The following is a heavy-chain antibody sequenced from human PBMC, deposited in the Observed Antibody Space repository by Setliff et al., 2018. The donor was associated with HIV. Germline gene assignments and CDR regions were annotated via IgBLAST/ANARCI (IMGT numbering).Heavy chain of an antibody. V-gene: IGHV4-4*08. CDR2: IFTGGTT. D-gene: IGHD3-3*01. Sequence: LSLTCTVSGDSSSNDYWSWIRQSPGKGLEWLGYIFTGGTTKYNPSLESRVTISVDTSRNQFSLKLASVTAADTAVYYCARGVTLYGVVEYLDYWAQGTLVTVSS. J-gene: IGHJ4*02. CDR3: ARGVTLYGVVEYLDY. CDR1: GDSSSNDY.